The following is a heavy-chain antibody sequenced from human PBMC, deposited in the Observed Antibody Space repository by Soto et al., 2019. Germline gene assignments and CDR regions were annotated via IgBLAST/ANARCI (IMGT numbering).Heavy chain of an antibody. V-gene: IGHV1-69*13. CDR1: GGTFSSYA. Sequence: GASVKVSCKASGGTFSSYAISWVRQAPGQGLEWMGGIIPIFGTANYAQKFQGRVTITADESTSTAYMALSSLRSEDTAVYYCARDPRGAYCGGDCYSYWFDPWGQGTLVTVSS. D-gene: IGHD2-21*02. CDR3: ARDPRGAYCGGDCYSYWFDP. J-gene: IGHJ5*02. CDR2: IIPIFGTA.